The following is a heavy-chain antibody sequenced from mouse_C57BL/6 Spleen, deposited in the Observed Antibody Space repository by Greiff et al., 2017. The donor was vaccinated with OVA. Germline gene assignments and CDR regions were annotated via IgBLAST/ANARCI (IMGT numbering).Heavy chain of an antibody. D-gene: IGHD3-2*02. Sequence: VQLKQSGPELVKPGASVKISCKASGYSFTGYYMNWVKQSPEKSLEWIGEINPSTGGTTYNQKFKAKATLTVDKSSSTAYMQLKRLTSEDSAVYYCARREASLYAMDYWGQGTSVTVSS. J-gene: IGHJ4*01. CDR3: ARREASLYAMDY. CDR2: INPSTGGT. CDR1: GYSFTGYY. V-gene: IGHV1-42*01.